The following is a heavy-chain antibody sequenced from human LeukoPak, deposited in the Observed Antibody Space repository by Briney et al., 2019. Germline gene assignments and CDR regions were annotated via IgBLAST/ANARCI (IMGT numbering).Heavy chain of an antibody. J-gene: IGHJ6*02. CDR2: ISGSGGST. Sequence: PGGSLRLSCAASGFTFSSYAMSWVRQAPGKGLEWVSVISGSGGSTYSAESVKGRFTISRDNAKNSLHLQMSSLRAEDTAVYYCARETNLGVWGQGTTVTVSS. CDR1: GFTFSSYA. V-gene: IGHV3-23*01. CDR3: ARETNLGV. D-gene: IGHD1-14*01.